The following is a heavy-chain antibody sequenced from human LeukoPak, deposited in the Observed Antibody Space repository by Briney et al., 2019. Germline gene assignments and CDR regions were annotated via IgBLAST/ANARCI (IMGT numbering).Heavy chain of an antibody. V-gene: IGHV1-2*02. CDR1: GYTFIGYY. CDR3: ARVGATGTTSPFDY. CDR2: INPNSGGT. J-gene: IGHJ4*02. Sequence: ASVKFSCKASGYTFIGYYMHWVRQAPGQGLEWMGWINPNSGGTNYAQKFQGRVTMTRDTSISTAYMELSRLRTDDTAVYYCARVGATGTTSPFDYWGQGTLVTVSS. D-gene: IGHD1-1*01.